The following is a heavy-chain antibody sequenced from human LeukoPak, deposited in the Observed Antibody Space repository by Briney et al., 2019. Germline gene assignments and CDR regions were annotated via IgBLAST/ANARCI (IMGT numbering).Heavy chain of an antibody. V-gene: IGHV3-33*01. CDR1: GFTFSSYG. Sequence: PGRSLRLSCAASGFTFSSYGMHWVRQAPGKGLEWVAVIWYDGSNKYYADSVKGRFTISRDNSKNTLYLQMNSLRAEDTAVYYCARALHLRFGEFPPWFDPWGQGTLVTVSS. CDR2: IWYDGSNK. J-gene: IGHJ5*02. CDR3: ARALHLRFGEFPPWFDP. D-gene: IGHD3-10*01.